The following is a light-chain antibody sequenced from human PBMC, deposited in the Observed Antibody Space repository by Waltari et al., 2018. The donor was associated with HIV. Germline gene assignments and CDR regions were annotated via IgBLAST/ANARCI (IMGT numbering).Light chain of an antibody. Sequence: EIVLTQSPVTLFLSPGESATLPCRASQTLTSTSLAWYQQRPGQAPRLLIYGVSSRATGVPDRFSGSGSGTDFSLIITRLQPEDFAMYYCQQYGRSPTAFGGGTKVEIK. CDR3: QQYGRSPTA. V-gene: IGKV3-20*01. J-gene: IGKJ4*01. CDR1: QTLTSTS. CDR2: GVS.